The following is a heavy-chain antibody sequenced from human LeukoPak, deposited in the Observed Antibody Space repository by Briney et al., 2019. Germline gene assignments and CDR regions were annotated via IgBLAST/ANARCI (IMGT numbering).Heavy chain of an antibody. CDR3: ARDVEEMYYYDSSGLDY. J-gene: IGHJ4*02. CDR1: GFTFSSYA. Sequence: GRSLRLSCAASGFTFSSYAMHWVRQAPGKGLEWVAVISYDGSNKYYADSVKGRFTISRDNSKNTLYLQMNSLRAEDTAVYYCARDVEEMYYYDSSGLDYWGQGTLVTVSS. D-gene: IGHD3-22*01. V-gene: IGHV3-30-3*01. CDR2: ISYDGSNK.